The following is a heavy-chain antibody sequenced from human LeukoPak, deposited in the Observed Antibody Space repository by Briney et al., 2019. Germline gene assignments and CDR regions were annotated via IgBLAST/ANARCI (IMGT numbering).Heavy chain of an antibody. D-gene: IGHD3-10*01. CDR3: AKSMVRGVIITGSYGMDV. CDR2: ISGSGGST. CDR1: GFTFNSYA. V-gene: IGHV3-23*01. J-gene: IGHJ6*02. Sequence: GGSLRLSCAASGFTFNSYAMSWVRQAPGKGLEWVSAISGSGGSTYYADSVKGRFTISRDNSKNTLYLQMNSLRAEDTAVYYCAKSMVRGVIITGSYGMDVWGQGTTVTVSS.